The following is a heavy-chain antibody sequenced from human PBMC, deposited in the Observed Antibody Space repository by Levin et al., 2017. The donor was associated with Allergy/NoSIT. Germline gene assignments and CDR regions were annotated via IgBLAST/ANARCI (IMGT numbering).Heavy chain of an antibody. CDR2: ISNSGSRT. CDR1: GFTFSNYA. Sequence: GGSLRLSCAASGFTFSNYAMAWVRQAPGKGLEWVSAISNSGSRTFYADSVEGRFTISRDNSENTLFLQMNSLRAEDTALYYCASPTMLKDYWGQGTLVTVSS. D-gene: IGHD2-8*01. V-gene: IGHV3-23*01. J-gene: IGHJ4*02. CDR3: ASPTMLKDY.